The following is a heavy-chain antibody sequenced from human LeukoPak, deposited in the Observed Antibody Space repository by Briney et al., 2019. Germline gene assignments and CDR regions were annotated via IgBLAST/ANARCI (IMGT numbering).Heavy chain of an antibody. CDR3: ARGGYYGSGNDFRFDP. J-gene: IGHJ5*02. CDR2: IYYSGST. V-gene: IGHV4-59*01. CDR1: GGSITSYY. D-gene: IGHD3-10*01. Sequence: AETLSLTCTVSGGSITSYYWSWIRQLPGKGLEWIAYIYYSGSTKYNPSLKSRVTISVDTSKNQFSLKLSSVTAADTAVYYCARGGYYGSGNDFRFDPWGQGTLVTVSS.